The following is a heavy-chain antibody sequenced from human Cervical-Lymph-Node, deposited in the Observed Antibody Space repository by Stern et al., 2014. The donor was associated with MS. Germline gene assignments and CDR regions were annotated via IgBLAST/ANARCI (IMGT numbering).Heavy chain of an antibody. CDR3: ARWGSTVTFRTFAF. J-gene: IGHJ4*02. V-gene: IGHV4-59*01. Sequence: VQLVESGPGLVKPSETLSLTCAVSGDSISGYYWHWIRQSPGKGLEWIGNIYYSGSNNFNPSLKSRISLSMDTSKNHFSLRLNTVSAAGTPVYFCARWGSTVTFRTFAFWGQGTLFPVPS. D-gene: IGHD4-17*01. CDR2: IYYSGSN. CDR1: GDSISGYY.